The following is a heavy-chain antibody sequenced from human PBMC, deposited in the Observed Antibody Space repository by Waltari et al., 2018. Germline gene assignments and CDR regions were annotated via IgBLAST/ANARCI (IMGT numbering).Heavy chain of an antibody. V-gene: IGHV1-69*05. Sequence: QVQLVQSGAEVKKPGSSVKVSCKASGGTFSSYAISWVRQAPGQGLEWMGGIIPICGTANYAQKCPGRFTITTDESTSTDDMELRSVRDEDTAVYYCARVGVGATTKSLWFDPWGQGTLVTVSS. D-gene: IGHD1-26*01. CDR3: ARVGVGATTKSLWFDP. J-gene: IGHJ5*02. CDR1: GGTFSSYA. CDR2: IIPICGTA.